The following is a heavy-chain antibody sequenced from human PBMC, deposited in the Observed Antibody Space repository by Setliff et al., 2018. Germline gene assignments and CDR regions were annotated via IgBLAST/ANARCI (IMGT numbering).Heavy chain of an antibody. V-gene: IGHV1-46*01. D-gene: IGHD3-10*01. CDR3: ARERAYYYGSGSYYYHPGMDV. CDR1: GYIFTSYY. Sequence: ASVKVSCKASGYIFTSYYMHWVRQAPGQGLEWMGILNPSGGSTSYAQKFQGRVTMTRDTSTSTVYMKLSSLRSEDTAVYYCARERAYYYGSGSYYYHPGMDVWGQGTTVTVSS. J-gene: IGHJ6*02. CDR2: LNPSGGST.